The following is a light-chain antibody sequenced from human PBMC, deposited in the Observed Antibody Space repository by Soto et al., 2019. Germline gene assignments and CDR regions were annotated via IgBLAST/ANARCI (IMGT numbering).Light chain of an antibody. J-gene: IGLJ2*01. Sequence: QSVLTQPPSVSAAPGQKVTISCSGSSSNIGNNYVSWYQQLPGTAPKLLIYDNNKRPSGIPDRFSGSKSGTSATLGITGLQTGEEADYYCGTWDSILSAVVFGGGTKLPVL. CDR1: SSNIGNNY. V-gene: IGLV1-51*01. CDR3: GTWDSILSAVV. CDR2: DNN.